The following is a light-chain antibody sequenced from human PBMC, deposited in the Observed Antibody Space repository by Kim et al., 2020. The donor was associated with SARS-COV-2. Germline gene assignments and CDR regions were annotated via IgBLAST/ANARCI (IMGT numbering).Light chain of an antibody. V-gene: IGLV3-21*04. Sequence: APGKTARRTCGGNNLGSISLHWYRQKPGQAPVLVIYNDADRPSGIPERFSGANSGNTATLTISRVEAGDEADYYCQVWDSSSDHVVFGGGTQLTVL. J-gene: IGLJ2*01. CDR3: QVWDSSSDHVV. CDR2: NDA. CDR1: NLGSIS.